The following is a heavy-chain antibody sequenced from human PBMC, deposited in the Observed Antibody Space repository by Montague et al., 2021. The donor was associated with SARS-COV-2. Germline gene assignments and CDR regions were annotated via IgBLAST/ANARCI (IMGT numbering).Heavy chain of an antibody. J-gene: IGHJ3*02. CDR3: ARGRPVQGSFRHFDSISSGALDI. CDR2: INHGGAP. CDR1: RGSFSNYY. Sequence: SETLSLTCAVSRGSFSNYYWTWIRQSPGKGLEWIGEINHGGAPNYTSSLKSRVTISLDTSKKQISLKLNSVTVADTAVFFCARGRPVQGSFRHFDSISSGALDIWGQGSLVTVS. D-gene: IGHD3-9*01. V-gene: IGHV4-34*01.